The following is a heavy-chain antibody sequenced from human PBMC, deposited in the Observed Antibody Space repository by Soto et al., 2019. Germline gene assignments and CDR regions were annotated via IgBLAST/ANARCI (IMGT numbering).Heavy chain of an antibody. J-gene: IGHJ5*02. CDR3: ARRGKYPNWLDP. D-gene: IGHD2-2*01. V-gene: IGHV5-51*01. CDR1: GYIIKNYW. Sequence: ESLKISCKASGYIIKNYWIAWVRQVPGKGLEWMGIIFPADSGTRVSPSFQGQVTLSADESASTIFLHWSSLRASDSATYFCARRGKYPNWLDPWGQGTLVTVSS. CDR2: IFPADSGT.